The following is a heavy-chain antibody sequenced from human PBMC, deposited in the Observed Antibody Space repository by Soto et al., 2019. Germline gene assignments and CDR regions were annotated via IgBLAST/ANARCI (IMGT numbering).Heavy chain of an antibody. Sequence: SETLSLTCTFSGSSVKTGGYYWSWIRQPPGKGLEWIGEINRSGNTNYNPSLKSRVTISVDTSKNQFSLQLTSVTAADTAVYYCASPRSTSWGQGTLVTVSS. V-gene: IGHV4-34*01. D-gene: IGHD2-2*01. CDR3: ASPRSTS. J-gene: IGHJ4*01. CDR1: GSSVKTGGYY. CDR2: INRSGNT.